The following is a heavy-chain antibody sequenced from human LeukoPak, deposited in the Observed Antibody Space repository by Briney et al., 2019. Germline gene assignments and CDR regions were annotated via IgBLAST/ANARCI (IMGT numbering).Heavy chain of an antibody. J-gene: IGHJ4*02. V-gene: IGHV4-59*08. CDR3: ARARRECSSTSCQGSFDY. CDR1: GGSISSYY. CDR2: ISDIGSI. D-gene: IGHD2-2*01. Sequence: SETLSLTCTVSGGSISSYYWSWIRQPPGKGLEWIAYISDIGSINYNPSLKSRVTISLDTSKNQFSLKLSSVTAADTAVYYCARARRECSSTSCQGSFDYWGQGTLVTVSS.